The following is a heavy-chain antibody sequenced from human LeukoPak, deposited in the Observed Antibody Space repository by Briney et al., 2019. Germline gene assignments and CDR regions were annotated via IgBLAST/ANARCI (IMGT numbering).Heavy chain of an antibody. Sequence: SETLSLTCTVSGGSISSSNYHWGWIRQPPGKGLEWIAIIFYSGSNYYNPSLKSRVTISVDTSKTQFSLKRTSLTAATTAGCYCARHSSMTTGYIAYWGQGTMVTVSS. V-gene: IGHV4-39*01. CDR2: IFYSGSN. J-gene: IGHJ4*02. D-gene: IGHD4-17*01. CDR3: ARHSSMTTGYIAY. CDR1: GGSISSSNYH.